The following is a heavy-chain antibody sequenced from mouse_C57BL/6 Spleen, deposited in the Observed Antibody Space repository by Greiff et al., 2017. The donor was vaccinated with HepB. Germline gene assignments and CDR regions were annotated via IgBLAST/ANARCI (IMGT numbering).Heavy chain of an antibody. V-gene: IGHV1-18*01. J-gene: IGHJ1*03. CDR3: ARGGGITTVVAKGYFDV. Sequence: VQLKQSGPELVKPGASVKIPCKASGYTFTDYNMDWVKQSHGKSLEWIGDINPNNGGTIYNQKFKGKATLTVDKSSSTAYMELRSLTSEDTAVYYCARGGGITTVVAKGYFDVWGTGTTVTVSS. CDR1: GYTFTDYN. CDR2: INPNNGGT. D-gene: IGHD1-1*01.